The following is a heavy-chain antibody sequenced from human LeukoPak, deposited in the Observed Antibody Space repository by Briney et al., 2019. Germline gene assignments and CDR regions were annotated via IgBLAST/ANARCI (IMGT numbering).Heavy chain of an antibody. J-gene: IGHJ6*04. D-gene: IGHD3-10*02. Sequence: GGSLRLSCAASGFTFSSYSMNWVRQAPGKGLEWVSYISSSGSTIYYADSVKGRFTISRDNAKNSLHLQMNSLRAEDTAVYYCAELGITMIGGVWGKGTTVTISS. CDR2: ISSSGSTI. V-gene: IGHV3-48*04. CDR3: AELGITMIGGV. CDR1: GFTFSSYS.